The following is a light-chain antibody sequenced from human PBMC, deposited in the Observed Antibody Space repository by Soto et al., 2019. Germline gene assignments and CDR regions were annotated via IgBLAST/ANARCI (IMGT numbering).Light chain of an antibody. Sequence: EMVMTQSPATLSVSPGERATLSCRASQSVSSKLAWYQQKPGQAPRLLIYGASTRATGIPARFSGGGSGTEFTLTLSSLRSEDFAVYYCQQYNNWRTFGQGTNVEIK. V-gene: IGKV3-15*01. CDR1: QSVSSK. CDR3: QQYNNWRT. CDR2: GAS. J-gene: IGKJ1*01.